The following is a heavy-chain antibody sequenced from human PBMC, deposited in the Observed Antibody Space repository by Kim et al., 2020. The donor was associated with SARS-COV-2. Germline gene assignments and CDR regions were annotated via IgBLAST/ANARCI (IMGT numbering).Heavy chain of an antibody. CDR3: TTDRRHYDFWSGYYAFDI. CDR1: GFTFSNAW. J-gene: IGHJ3*02. D-gene: IGHD3-3*01. V-gene: IGHV3-15*01. CDR2: IKSKTDGGTT. Sequence: GGSLRLSCAASGFTFSNAWMSWVRQAPGKGLEWVGRIKSKTDGGTTDYAAPVKGRFTISRDDSKNTLYLQMNSLKTEDTAVYYCTTDRRHYDFWSGYYAFDIWGQGTMVTVSS.